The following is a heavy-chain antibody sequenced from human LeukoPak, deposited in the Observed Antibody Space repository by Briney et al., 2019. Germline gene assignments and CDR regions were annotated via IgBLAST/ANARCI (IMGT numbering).Heavy chain of an antibody. D-gene: IGHD3-16*02. Sequence: AGGSLRLSCAAPGFKFDDYAMHWVRQAPGKGLEWVSLIGGDGDNKYYSDSVKGRFTISRANSKNSLYLQMNSLRTEDTALYYCVTSRWGSYRWDRFPFDYWGQGTLVTVSS. CDR1: GFKFDDYA. V-gene: IGHV3-43*02. J-gene: IGHJ4*02. CDR3: VTSRWGSYRWDRFPFDY. CDR2: IGGDGDNK.